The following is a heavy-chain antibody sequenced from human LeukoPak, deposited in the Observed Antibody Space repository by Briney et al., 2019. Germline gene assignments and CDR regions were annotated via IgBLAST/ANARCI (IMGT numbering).Heavy chain of an antibody. CDR1: GFTFSTYA. CDR3: TTYYYDSSGYYYPYYFDY. CDR2: ISNSGGTT. D-gene: IGHD3-22*01. V-gene: IGHV3-23*01. Sequence: GGSLRLSCAASGFTFSTYAMSWVRQAPGKGLEWVSSISNSGGTTYYADSVKGRFTISRDNSRNTLVLQMNSLRAEDTAVYYCTTYYYDSSGYYYPYYFDYWGQGTLVTVSS. J-gene: IGHJ4*02.